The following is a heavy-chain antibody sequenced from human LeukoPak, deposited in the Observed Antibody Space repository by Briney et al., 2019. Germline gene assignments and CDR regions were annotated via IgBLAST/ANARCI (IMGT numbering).Heavy chain of an antibody. CDR3: ARDLRRGSYYGGGDYFDY. CDR2: IYTSGST. V-gene: IGHV4-4*07. D-gene: IGHD1-26*01. CDR1: GGSISSYY. J-gene: IGHJ4*02. Sequence: PSETLSLTCTVSGGSISSYYWSWIRQPAGKGLEWIGRIYTSGSTNYNPSLKSRVTMSVDTSKNQFSLKLSSVTAADTAVYYCARDLRRGSYYGGGDYFDYWGQGTLVTVSS.